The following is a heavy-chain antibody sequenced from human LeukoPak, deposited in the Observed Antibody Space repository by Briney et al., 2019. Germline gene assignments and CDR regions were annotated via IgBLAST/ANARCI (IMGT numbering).Heavy chain of an antibody. V-gene: IGHV4-31*03. CDR2: IYYSGNA. J-gene: IGHJ4*02. CDR1: GGSISSGGYH. CDR3: ARAYSYGPRTYYFDY. D-gene: IGHD5-18*01. Sequence: TLSLTCTVSGGSISSGGYHWSWIRQHPGKGLEWIGYIYYSGNAYYNPSLKSRVTISVDTSKNQFSLKLSSVTAADTAVYYCARAYSYGPRTYYFDYWGQGTLVTVSS.